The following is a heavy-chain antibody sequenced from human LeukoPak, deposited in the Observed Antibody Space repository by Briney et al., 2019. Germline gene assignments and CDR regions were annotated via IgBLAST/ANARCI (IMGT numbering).Heavy chain of an antibody. CDR3: AKEAGPGYYYMDV. D-gene: IGHD3-10*01. J-gene: IGHJ6*03. CDR2: IRYDGSNK. Sequence: GGSLRLSCAASGFTFSSYGMHWVRQAPGKGLEWVAFIRYDGSNKYYADSVKGRFTISRDNSKNPLYLQMNSLRAEDTAVYYCAKEAGPGYYYMDVWGKGTTVTVSS. CDR1: GFTFSSYG. V-gene: IGHV3-30*02.